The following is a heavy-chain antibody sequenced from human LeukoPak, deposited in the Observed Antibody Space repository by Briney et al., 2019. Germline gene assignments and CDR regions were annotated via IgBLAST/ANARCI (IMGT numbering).Heavy chain of an antibody. Sequence: GGSLRLSCAVSGFTCSDYSMTWFRQAPGKGLEWVSSIGYGGGDSHYADSVKGRFTISRDNSKNTLYLQLSSLRADDTAVYYCTRSSGWYGISWGQGTLVTVSS. CDR3: TRSSGWYGIS. J-gene: IGHJ4*02. V-gene: IGHV3-23*01. CDR1: GFTCSDYS. D-gene: IGHD6-19*01. CDR2: IGYGGGDS.